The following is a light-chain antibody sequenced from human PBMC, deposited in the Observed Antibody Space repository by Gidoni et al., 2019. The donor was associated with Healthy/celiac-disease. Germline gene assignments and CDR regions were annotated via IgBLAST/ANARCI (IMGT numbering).Light chain of an antibody. Sequence: DIQMPQSPSSLSASVGDRVTITCRASQNIGTYLIWYRQKPGKAPDLLIYSVSILKTGVSSRFSGNGSGSDFALTISSLQPEDFATYYCQQTYSAPALTVGGGTKVESK. V-gene: IGKV1-39*01. CDR2: SVS. J-gene: IGKJ4*01. CDR1: QNIGTY. CDR3: QQTYSAPALT.